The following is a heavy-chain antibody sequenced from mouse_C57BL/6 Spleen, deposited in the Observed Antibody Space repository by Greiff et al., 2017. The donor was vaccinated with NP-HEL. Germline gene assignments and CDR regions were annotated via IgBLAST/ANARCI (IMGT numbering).Heavy chain of an antibody. Sequence: VQLQQSGAELVKPGASVKMSCKASGYTFTSYWITWVKQRPGQGLEWIGDIYPGSGSTNYNEKFKSKATLTVDTSSSTAYMQLSSLTSEDSAVYYCAREGTFYGNYGAMDYWGQGTSVTVSS. J-gene: IGHJ4*01. D-gene: IGHD2-1*01. CDR3: AREGTFYGNYGAMDY. V-gene: IGHV1-55*01. CDR2: IYPGSGST. CDR1: GYTFTSYW.